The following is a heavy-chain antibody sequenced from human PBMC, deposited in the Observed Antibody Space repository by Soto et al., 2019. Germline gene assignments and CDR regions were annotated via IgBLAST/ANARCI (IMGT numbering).Heavy chain of an antibody. D-gene: IGHD2-2*01. CDR3: AKEVRYCISTSCYRSPGSDGMDV. J-gene: IGHJ6*02. CDR1: GFTFSSYG. V-gene: IGHV3-30*18. CDR2: ISYDGSNK. Sequence: GGSLRLSCAASGFTFSSYGMHWVRQAPGKGLEWVAVISYDGSNKYYADSVKGRFTISRDNSKNTLYLQMNSLRAEDTAVYYCAKEVRYCISTSCYRSPGSDGMDVWGQGTTVTVSS.